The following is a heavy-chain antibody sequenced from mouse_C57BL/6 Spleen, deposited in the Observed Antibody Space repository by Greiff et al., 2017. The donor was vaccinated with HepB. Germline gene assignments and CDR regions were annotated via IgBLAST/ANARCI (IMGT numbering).Heavy chain of an antibody. Sequence: VMLVESGAELVRPGTSVKVSCKASGYAFTNYLIEWVKQRPGQGLEWIGVINPGSGGTNYNEKFKGKATLTADKSSSTAYMQLSSLTSEDSAVYFCARGISYYGSSFGYFDYWGQGTTLTVSS. CDR3: ARGISYYGSSFGYFDY. D-gene: IGHD1-1*01. J-gene: IGHJ2*01. V-gene: IGHV1-54*01. CDR1: GYAFTNYL. CDR2: INPGSGGT.